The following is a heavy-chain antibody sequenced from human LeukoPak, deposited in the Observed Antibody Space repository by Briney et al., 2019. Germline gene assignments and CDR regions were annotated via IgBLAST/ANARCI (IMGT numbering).Heavy chain of an antibody. CDR3: AKDVFQWLGPFDY. Sequence: SGGSLRLSCAASGFTFSSYAMSWVRQAPGKGLEWVSGISGSGGSTYYADSVKGRFTISRDNSKNTLYLQMNSLRAEDTAVYYCAKDVFQWLGPFDYWGQGTLVTVSS. J-gene: IGHJ4*02. CDR1: GFTFSSYA. CDR2: ISGSGGST. V-gene: IGHV3-23*01. D-gene: IGHD6-19*01.